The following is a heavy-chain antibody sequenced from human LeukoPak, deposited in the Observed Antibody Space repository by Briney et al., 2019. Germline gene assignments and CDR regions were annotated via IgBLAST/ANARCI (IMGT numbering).Heavy chain of an antibody. CDR2: ISYDGSNK. CDR1: GFTFSSYA. V-gene: IGHV3-30*04. CDR3: AREGPHYDSLDY. J-gene: IGHJ4*02. D-gene: IGHD3-22*01. Sequence: GGSLRLSCAASGFTFSSYAMHWVRQAPGKGLEWVAVISYDGSNKYYADSVKGRFTISRDNSKNTPYLQMNSLRAEDTAVYYCAREGPHYDSLDYWGQGTLVTVSS.